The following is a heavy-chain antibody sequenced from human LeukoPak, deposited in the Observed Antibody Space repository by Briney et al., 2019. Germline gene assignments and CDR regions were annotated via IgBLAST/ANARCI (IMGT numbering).Heavy chain of an antibody. CDR3: ARRQWLVSDFDY. D-gene: IGHD6-19*01. CDR1: GGSISSNNYY. V-gene: IGHV4-39*07. Sequence: MTSETLSLTCTVSGGSISSNNYYWGWIRQPPVKGLEWIGNIYYSGSTYYNPSLKSRVTISVDTSKNQFSLKLSSVTAADTAVFYCARRQWLVSDFDYWGQGTLVTVSS. J-gene: IGHJ4*02. CDR2: IYYSGST.